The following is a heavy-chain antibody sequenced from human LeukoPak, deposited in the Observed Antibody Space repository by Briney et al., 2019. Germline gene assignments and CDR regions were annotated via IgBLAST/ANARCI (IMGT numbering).Heavy chain of an antibody. J-gene: IGHJ5*02. Sequence: ASVKVSCKASGYTFTGCDMHWVRQAPGHGLELMGWINPNSGGTNYAHKFQGRVTITRDTSISTDYMELSSLRSDDAAVYYCSRESSIAAREGWFDRWGRGTMV. D-gene: IGHD6-6*01. V-gene: IGHV1-2*02. CDR2: INPNSGGT. CDR3: SRESSIAAREGWFDR. CDR1: GYTFTGCD.